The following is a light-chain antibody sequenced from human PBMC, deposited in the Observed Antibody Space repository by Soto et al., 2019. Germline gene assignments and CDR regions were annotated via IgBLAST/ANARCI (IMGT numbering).Light chain of an antibody. J-gene: IGLJ2*01. Sequence: QSVLTQPPSVSGAPGQRVTISCTGSSSNLGANYDVHWYQQVPGTAPKLLIYANTNRPSGVPDRFSGSKSGTSASLAITGLQAEDEADYYCQSYDGSLSGVVFGGGTKLTVL. V-gene: IGLV1-40*01. CDR3: QSYDGSLSGVV. CDR2: ANT. CDR1: SSNLGANYD.